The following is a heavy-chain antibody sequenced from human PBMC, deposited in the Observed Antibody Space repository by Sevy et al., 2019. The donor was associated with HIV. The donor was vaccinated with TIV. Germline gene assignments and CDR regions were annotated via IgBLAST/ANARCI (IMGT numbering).Heavy chain of an antibody. D-gene: IGHD1-1*01. J-gene: IGHJ3*02. Sequence: SETLSLTCAVSGYSISSGYYWGWIRQPPGKGLEWIGSIYHSGSTYYNPSLKSRVTISVDTSKNQFSLKLSSVTAADTAVYYCARGNIAWNDVLQLGFVTARTAGYGFDIWGQGTMVTVSS. CDR2: IYHSGST. CDR1: GYSISSGYY. CDR3: ARGNIAWNDVLQLGFVTARTAGYGFDI. V-gene: IGHV4-38-2*01.